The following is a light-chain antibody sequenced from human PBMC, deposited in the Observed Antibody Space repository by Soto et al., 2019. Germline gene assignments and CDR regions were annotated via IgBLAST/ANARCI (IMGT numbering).Light chain of an antibody. CDR3: AASDDIMNGYV. V-gene: IGLV1-44*01. J-gene: IGLJ1*01. Sequence: SVLTQPPSASGTPGQRVTISCSGSSSNIESNTVTWYQQLPGTAPKLVIYSNYDRPSGGPDRFSGSTSGTPASLVINVLQSEDEADYYCAASDDIMNGYVFGGGTKVTVL. CDR2: SNY. CDR1: SSNIESNT.